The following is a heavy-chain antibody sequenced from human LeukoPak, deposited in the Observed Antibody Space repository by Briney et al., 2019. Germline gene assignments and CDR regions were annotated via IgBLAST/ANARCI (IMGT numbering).Heavy chain of an antibody. CDR2: IRSKGYGGTT. D-gene: IGHD2-2*01. V-gene: IGHV3-49*03. Sequence: GGSLRLSCTASGFTFGDYAMSWFRQAPGKGLEWVGFIRSKGYGGTTEYAASVKGRFTISRDDSKSIAYLEMNSLKTEDTAVYYCSRDGRIRHCSDTCCYAPDYWGRGTLVTISS. CDR3: SRDGRIRHCSDTCCYAPDY. J-gene: IGHJ4*02. CDR1: GFTFGDYA.